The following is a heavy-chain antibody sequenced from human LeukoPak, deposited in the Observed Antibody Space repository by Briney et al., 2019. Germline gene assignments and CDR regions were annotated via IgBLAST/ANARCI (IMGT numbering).Heavy chain of an antibody. V-gene: IGHV3-53*01. CDR1: GFAVSNTY. CDR2: IYASGDT. CDR3: TRDPTDSRDFGVP. J-gene: IGHJ5*02. Sequence: PGGSLRLSCAASGFAVSNTYLSWVRQAPGKGLEWVSVIYASGDTFYADSVKGRFTISRDNSRNMFYLQIHSLRAEDTAVYYRTRDPTDSRDFGVPWGQGTLVTVSS. D-gene: IGHD3-22*01.